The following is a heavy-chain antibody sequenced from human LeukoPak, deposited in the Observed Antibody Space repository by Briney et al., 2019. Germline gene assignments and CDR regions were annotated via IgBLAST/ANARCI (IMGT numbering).Heavy chain of an antibody. V-gene: IGHV4-34*01. CDR3: ATTSWEWPTLGY. CDR2: INHSGST. J-gene: IGHJ4*02. CDR1: GGSFSGYY. Sequence: SETLSLTCAVYGGSFSGYYWSWIRQPPGKGLEWIGEINHSGSTNYNPSLKSRVTISVDTSKNQFSLKLSSVTAADTAVYYCATTSWEWPTLGYRGQGTLVTVSS. D-gene: IGHD1-26*01.